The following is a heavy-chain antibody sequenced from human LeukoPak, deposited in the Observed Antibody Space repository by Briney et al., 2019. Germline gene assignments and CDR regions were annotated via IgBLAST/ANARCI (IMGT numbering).Heavy chain of an antibody. CDR2: ISSSSYI. V-gene: IGHV3-21*01. CDR3: ARGTRNGVVLITA. J-gene: IGHJ5*02. Sequence: GGSLRLSCAASGFTFSSYSMNWVRQAPGKGLEWVSSISSSSYIYYADSVKGRFTISRDNAKNSLYLQMSSLRAEDTAVYYCARGTRNGVVLITAWGQGTLVTVSS. CDR1: GFTFSSYS. D-gene: IGHD3-22*01.